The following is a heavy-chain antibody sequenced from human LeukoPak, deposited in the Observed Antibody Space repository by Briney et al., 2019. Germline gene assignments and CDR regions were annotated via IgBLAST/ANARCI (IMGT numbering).Heavy chain of an antibody. J-gene: IGHJ4*02. Sequence: SETLSLTCAVYGGSFSGYYWSWIRQPPGKGLEWIGEINHSGSTNYNPSLKSRVTISVDTSKNQFSLKLSSVTAADTAVYYCEIFYYDILTGYCIGDYWGQGTLVTVSS. CDR3: EIFYYDILTGYCIGDY. CDR1: GGSFSGYY. V-gene: IGHV4-34*01. CDR2: INHSGST. D-gene: IGHD3-9*01.